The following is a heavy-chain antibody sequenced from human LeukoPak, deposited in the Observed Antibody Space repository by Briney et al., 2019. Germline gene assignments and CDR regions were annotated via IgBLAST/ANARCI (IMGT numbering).Heavy chain of an antibody. CDR1: GFTFSGYG. V-gene: IGHV3-23*01. CDR2: TSYSGDGA. Sequence: GSLRLPCVVSGFTFSGYGLSWVRQTPGKGLEWVSATSYSGDGAYYADSVRGRFTASRDSSTNTYYLQMGSLRAEDTAVYYCAKESEGASPAYWGRGTLVTVSS. CDR3: AKESEGASPAY. D-gene: IGHD3-16*01. J-gene: IGHJ4*02.